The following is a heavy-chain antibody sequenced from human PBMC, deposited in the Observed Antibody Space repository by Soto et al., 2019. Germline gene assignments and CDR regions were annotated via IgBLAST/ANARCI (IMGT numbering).Heavy chain of an antibody. J-gene: IGHJ5*02. CDR2: IKLDGSEN. V-gene: IGHV3-7*03. D-gene: IGHD2-2*01. CDR1: GFTLSSHW. CDR3: AREDIVVVPAGPGGWFDP. Sequence: GGSLRLSCADSGFTLSSHWMSWVRQAPGKGLEWVANIKLDGSENYYVDYVKGRFTSSRDNAKNSLYLQMNSLRAEDTAVYYCAREDIVVVPAGPGGWFDPWGQGTLVTVSS.